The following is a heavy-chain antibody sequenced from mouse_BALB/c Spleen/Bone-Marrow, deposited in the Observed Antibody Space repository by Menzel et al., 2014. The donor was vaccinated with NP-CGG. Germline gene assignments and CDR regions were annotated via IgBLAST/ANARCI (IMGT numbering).Heavy chain of an antibody. D-gene: IGHD1-2*01. CDR3: ARHHSDWFSY. CDR2: ISSGGSFT. Sequence: EVLLVEFGGGLVKPGGSLEFSCAVFGFTFSSYATSWVRQTPEKRLEWVATISSGGSFTYFPVSVKGRFTISRDNAKNTLYLQMSSLRSESTTLYYCARHHSDWFSYWGQDTLGTGSA. J-gene: IGHJ3*01. CDR1: GFTFSSYA. V-gene: IGHV5-9-3*01.